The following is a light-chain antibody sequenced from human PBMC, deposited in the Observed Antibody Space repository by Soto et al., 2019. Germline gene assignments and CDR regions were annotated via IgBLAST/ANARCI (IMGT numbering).Light chain of an antibody. CDR2: GAS. Sequence: EIVLTQSPGTLSLSPGERATLSCRASQSVSSSYLAWYQQKPGQAPRLLIYGASSRATGIPDRFSGSGSGTDFTLTISRLEPGDFGMFYCQQYGSSPLTFGRGTK. CDR1: QSVSSSY. CDR3: QQYGSSPLT. V-gene: IGKV3-20*01. J-gene: IGKJ4*01.